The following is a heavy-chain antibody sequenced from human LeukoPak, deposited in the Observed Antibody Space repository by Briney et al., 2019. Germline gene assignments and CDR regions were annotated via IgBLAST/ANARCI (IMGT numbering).Heavy chain of an antibody. CDR3: ARESTNDYGDYPQFDY. J-gene: IGHJ4*02. Sequence: SETLSLTCTVSGGSISSYYWSWIRQPPGKGLEWIGYIYTSGSTNYNPSLKSRVTISVDTSKNQFSLKLSSVTAADTAVYYCARESTNDYGDYPQFDYWGQGTLVTVSS. V-gene: IGHV4-4*09. D-gene: IGHD4-17*01. CDR1: GGSISSYY. CDR2: IYTSGST.